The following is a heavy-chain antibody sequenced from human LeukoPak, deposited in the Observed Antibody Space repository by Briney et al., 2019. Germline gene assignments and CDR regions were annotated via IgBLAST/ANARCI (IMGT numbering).Heavy chain of an antibody. D-gene: IGHD5-24*01. CDR2: IYYSGST. V-gene: IGHV4-59*01. J-gene: IGHJ3*02. Sequence: PSETLSLTCTVSGGSISSYYWSWIRQPPGKGLEWIGYIYYSGSTNYNPSLKSRVTISVDTSKNQFSLKLSSVTAADTAVYYCAREAIKDDAFDIWGQGTMVTVSS. CDR3: AREAIKDDAFDI. CDR1: GGSISSYY.